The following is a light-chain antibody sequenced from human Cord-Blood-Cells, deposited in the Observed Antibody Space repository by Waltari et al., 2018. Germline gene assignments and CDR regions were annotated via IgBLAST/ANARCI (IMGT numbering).Light chain of an antibody. CDR3: SSYTSSSTLV. CDR2: DVS. V-gene: IGLV2-14*03. Sequence: QSALTQPASVSGSPGQSITISCTGTSSDVGGYNYVSGYQQHPGKAPKLMMYDVSNRPSGVTNRFSGSKSGNTASLTISGLQAEDGADYYCSSYTSSSTLVFGTGTKVTVL. J-gene: IGLJ1*01. CDR1: SSDVGGYNY.